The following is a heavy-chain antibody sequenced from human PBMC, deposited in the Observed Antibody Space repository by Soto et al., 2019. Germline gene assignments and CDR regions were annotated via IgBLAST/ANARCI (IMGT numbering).Heavy chain of an antibody. Sequence: ASVKVSCKASGYTFTSYYMHWVRQAPGQGLEWMGIINPSGGSTSYAQKFQGRVTMTRDTSTSTVYMELSSLRSEDTAVYYCARDEVITQWLGDFDYWGQGTLVTVSS. D-gene: IGHD6-19*01. CDR2: INPSGGST. J-gene: IGHJ4*02. CDR1: GYTFTSYY. V-gene: IGHV1-46*03. CDR3: ARDEVITQWLGDFDY.